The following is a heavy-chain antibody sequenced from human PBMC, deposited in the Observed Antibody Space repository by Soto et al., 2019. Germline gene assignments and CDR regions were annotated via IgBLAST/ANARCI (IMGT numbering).Heavy chain of an antibody. CDR3: ARPLNYYYYMDV. CDR2: IYYNGST. Sequence: PSETLSLTCTVSGGSISSGGYYWGWIRQPPGKGLEWIGSIYYNGSTYYNPSLKSRVTISVDTSKNQFSLKLSSVTATDTAVYYCARPLNYYYYMDVWGKGTTVTVSS. CDR1: GGSISSGGYY. V-gene: IGHV4-39*01. J-gene: IGHJ6*03.